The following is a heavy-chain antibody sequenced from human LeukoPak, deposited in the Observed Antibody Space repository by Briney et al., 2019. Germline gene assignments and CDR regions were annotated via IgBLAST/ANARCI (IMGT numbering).Heavy chain of an antibody. CDR2: IYSGGST. V-gene: IGHV3-66*02. CDR3: ARCGSYFDY. CDR1: GFTFSDYY. J-gene: IGHJ4*02. D-gene: IGHD1-26*01. Sequence: PGGSLRLSCAASGFTFSDYYMSWIRQAPGKGLEWVSVIYSGGSTYYADSVKGRFTISRDNSKNTLYLQMNSLSAEDTAVYYCARCGSYFDYWGQGTLVTVSS.